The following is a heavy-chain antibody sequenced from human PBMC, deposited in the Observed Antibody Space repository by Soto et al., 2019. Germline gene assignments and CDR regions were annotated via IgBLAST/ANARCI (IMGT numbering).Heavy chain of an antibody. V-gene: IGHV3-30*18. CDR1: EFIFRSYG. Sequence: PGGSLRLSCAVSEFIFRSYGMHRVSQAPGKVLEWVAVISYDGSNKYYADSVKGRFTISRDNSKNTLYLQMNSLRAEDTAVYYCAKVSDHGDYYYGLDIWGQGTTVTVSS. CDR3: AKVSDHGDYYYGLDI. D-gene: IGHD4-17*01. CDR2: ISYDGSNK. J-gene: IGHJ6*02.